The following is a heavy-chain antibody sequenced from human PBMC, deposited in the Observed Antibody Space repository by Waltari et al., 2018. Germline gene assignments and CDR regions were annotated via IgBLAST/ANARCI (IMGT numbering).Heavy chain of an antibody. V-gene: IGHV4-39*01. J-gene: IGHJ5*02. CDR2: IYYSGAT. D-gene: IGHD5-12*01. Sequence: QLQLQESGPGLVKPSETLSPTCPVSGGSISRSSHYWGWIRQSPGKGLEWLASIYYSGATYYNPTLESRVTISGDTSKNQFSLKLSSGTAADTAVYYCARHWKRNGYRFDPWGQGTLVTVSS. CDR1: GGSISRSSHY. CDR3: ARHWKRNGYRFDP.